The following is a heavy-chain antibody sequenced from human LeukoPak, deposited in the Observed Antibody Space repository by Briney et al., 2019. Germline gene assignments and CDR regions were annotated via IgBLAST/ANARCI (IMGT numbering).Heavy chain of an antibody. J-gene: IGHJ6*03. CDR2: INHSGST. Sequence: SETLSLTCAVFGGSFSGYYWSWIRQPPGKGLEWIGEINHSGSTNYNPSLKSRVTISVDTSKNQFSLKLSSVTAADTAVYYCARVVSDQGGMYYYYYMDVWGKGTTVTVSS. CDR1: GGSFSGYY. D-gene: IGHD2/OR15-2a*01. CDR3: ARVVSDQGGMYYYYYMDV. V-gene: IGHV4-34*01.